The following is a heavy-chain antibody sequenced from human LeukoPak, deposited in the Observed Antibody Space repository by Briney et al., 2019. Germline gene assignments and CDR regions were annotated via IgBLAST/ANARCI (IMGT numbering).Heavy chain of an antibody. CDR1: GGSFSGYY. Sequence: KPSETLSLTCAVYGGSFSGYYWSWIRQPPGKGLEWIGEINHSGSTNYNPSLKSRVTISVDTSKNQFSLKLSSVTAADTAVYYCARAVRVYYGSGSPTFDYWGQGTLVTVSS. CDR2: INHSGST. V-gene: IGHV4-34*01. CDR3: ARAVRVYYGSGSPTFDY. D-gene: IGHD3-10*01. J-gene: IGHJ4*02.